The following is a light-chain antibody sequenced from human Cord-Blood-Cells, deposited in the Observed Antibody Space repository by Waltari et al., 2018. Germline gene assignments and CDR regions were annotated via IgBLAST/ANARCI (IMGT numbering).Light chain of an antibody. CDR2: KDS. CDR3: QSADSSGTYVV. CDR1: AFPNQY. V-gene: IGLV3-25*03. Sequence: SYELPQPPSVSVSPGQTARITCPGDAFPNQYAYWYQQKPGQAPVLGIYKDSERPSGIPERFSGSSSGTTVTLTISGVQAEDEADYYCQSADSSGTYVVFGGGTKLTVL. J-gene: IGLJ2*01.